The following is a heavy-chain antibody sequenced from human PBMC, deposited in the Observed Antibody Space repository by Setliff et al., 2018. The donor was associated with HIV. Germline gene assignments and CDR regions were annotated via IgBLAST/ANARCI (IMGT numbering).Heavy chain of an antibody. CDR1: GFTFGDYA. CDR3: ARGKSGFETTGIDYGMDL. D-gene: IGHD1-1*01. V-gene: IGHV3-49*04. J-gene: IGHJ6*02. Sequence: GGSLRLSCTASGFTFGDYAMSWVRQAPGKGLEWLGFIRSTAYSGTTQYAASVKDRFTISRDNSKSIAYLQMNTLRSDDTAVYYCARGKSGFETTGIDYGMDLWGQGTTVTVSS. CDR2: IRSTAYSGTT.